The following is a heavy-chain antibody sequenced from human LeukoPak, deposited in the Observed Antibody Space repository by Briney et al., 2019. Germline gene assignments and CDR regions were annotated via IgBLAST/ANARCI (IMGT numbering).Heavy chain of an antibody. Sequence: SQTLSLTCTVSGASISSGSYFWSWVRQPAGKALEWIGRFHTSGGTNYNPSLESRVTISVDTPKNQFSLKLTSVTAADTAVYYCASTVFGVTYNWFDPWGQGTLVTVSS. V-gene: IGHV4-61*02. CDR2: FHTSGGT. J-gene: IGHJ5*02. CDR3: ASTVFGVTYNWFDP. D-gene: IGHD3-3*01. CDR1: GASISSGSYF.